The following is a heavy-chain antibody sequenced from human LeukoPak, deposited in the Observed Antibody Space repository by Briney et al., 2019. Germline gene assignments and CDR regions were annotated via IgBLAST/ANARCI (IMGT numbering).Heavy chain of an antibody. CDR1: GFTVSSNY. Sequence: GGSLRLSGAASGFTVSSNYMSWVRQAPGKGLEWVSVIYSGGSTYYADSVKGRFTISRDNSKNTLYLQMNSLGAEDTAVYYCARDGVHYDSSGYSKYYFDYWGQGTLVTVSS. V-gene: IGHV3-66*01. J-gene: IGHJ4*02. D-gene: IGHD3-22*01. CDR3: ARDGVHYDSSGYSKYYFDY. CDR2: IYSGGST.